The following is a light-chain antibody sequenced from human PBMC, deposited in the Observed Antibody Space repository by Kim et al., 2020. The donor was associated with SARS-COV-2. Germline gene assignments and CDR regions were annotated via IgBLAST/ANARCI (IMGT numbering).Light chain of an antibody. Sequence: SPGGRGPPPRRGRPSCCSHCLAWCQQKPGQAPRLLIYSVTNRATGIPARFSGSGSGANFTLTISRLGPEDFAVYYCQQDGMAPPYTFGQGTKLEI. CDR3: QQDGMAPPYT. CDR2: SVT. CDR1: PSCCSHC. J-gene: IGKJ2*01. V-gene: IGKV3-20*01.